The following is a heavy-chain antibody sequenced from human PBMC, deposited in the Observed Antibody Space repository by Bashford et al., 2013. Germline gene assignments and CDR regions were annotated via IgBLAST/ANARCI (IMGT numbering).Heavy chain of an antibody. V-gene: IGHV3-74*01. Sequence: VRQAPGKGLVWVSRINGDGSSTSYADSVKGRFTISRDNAENTLYLQMNSLRAEDTAVYYCARDSSGSYWGQGTLVTVSS. CDR3: ARDSSGSY. D-gene: IGHD1-26*01. CDR2: INGDGSST. J-gene: IGHJ4*02.